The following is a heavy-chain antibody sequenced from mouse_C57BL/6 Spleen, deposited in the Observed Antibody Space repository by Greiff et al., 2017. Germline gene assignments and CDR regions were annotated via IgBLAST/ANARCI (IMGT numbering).Heavy chain of an antibody. CDR3: ATDYGSSPFAY. Sequence: VMLVESGPGLVAPSQSLSITCTVSGFSLTSYGVDWVRQSPGKGLEWLGVIWGVGSTNYNSALKSSLSITKDNSKSQVFLKMNSLQTDDTAMYYCATDYGSSPFAYWGQGTLVTVSA. J-gene: IGHJ3*01. CDR1: GFSLTSYG. D-gene: IGHD1-1*01. CDR2: IWGVGST. V-gene: IGHV2-6*01.